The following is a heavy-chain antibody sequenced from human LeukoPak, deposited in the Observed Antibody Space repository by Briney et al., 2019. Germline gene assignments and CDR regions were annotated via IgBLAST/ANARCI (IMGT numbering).Heavy chain of an antibody. D-gene: IGHD2-21*02. CDR3: ATLSYAGVTFENYFDY. Sequence: GESLKISCKGSGNSFTSYWIGWVRQMPGKGLEWMGIIYPGDSDTRYSPSFQGQVTISADKSISTAYLQWSSLKASDTAMYYCATLSYAGVTFENYFDYWGQGTLVTVSS. CDR1: GNSFTSYW. J-gene: IGHJ4*02. CDR2: IYPGDSDT. V-gene: IGHV5-51*01.